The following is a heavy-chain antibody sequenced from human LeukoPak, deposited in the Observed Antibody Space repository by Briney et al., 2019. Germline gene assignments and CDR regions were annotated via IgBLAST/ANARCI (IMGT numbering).Heavy chain of an antibody. Sequence: GGSLRLSCAASGFTFSSYGMSWVRQASGKGLEWVSAISGSGGSTYYADSVKGRFTISRDNSKNTLYLQMNSLRAEDTAVYYCANLPRIVVAVVDYWGQGTLVTVSS. CDR2: ISGSGGST. CDR1: GFTFSSYG. D-gene: IGHD2-15*01. V-gene: IGHV3-23*01. CDR3: ANLPRIVVAVVDY. J-gene: IGHJ4*02.